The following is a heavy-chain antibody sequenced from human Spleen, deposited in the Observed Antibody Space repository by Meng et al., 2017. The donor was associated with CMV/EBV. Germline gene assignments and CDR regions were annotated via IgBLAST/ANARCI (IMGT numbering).Heavy chain of an antibody. CDR2: ISAHNGKT. CDR3: ARVRDILTVQGVRYFDY. D-gene: IGHD3-9*01. CDR1: GYIFTNYG. J-gene: IGHJ4*02. Sequence: ASVKVSCKAAGYIFTNYGITWVRQAPGQGLEWMGWISAHNGKTNYGQKFQGRVTMTTDPSTNTAYMERRSLRSDDTAVYYCARVRDILTVQGVRYFDYGGQGTLVTVSS. V-gene: IGHV1-18*01.